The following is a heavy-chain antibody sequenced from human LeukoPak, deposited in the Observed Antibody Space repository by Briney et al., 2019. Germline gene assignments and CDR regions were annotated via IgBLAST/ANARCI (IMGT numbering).Heavy chain of an antibody. CDR3: ARDPTYSGDTN. Sequence: GGSLRLSCAASGFSFSNYWMSWVRQAPGEGLEWVANIKQDGSEEFYVESVKGRFTISRDNTKNSLYLQMNGLRDEDTAVYYCARDPTYSGDTNWGQGTLVTVSS. V-gene: IGHV3-7*04. CDR1: GFSFSNYW. J-gene: IGHJ4*02. D-gene: IGHD2-21*02. CDR2: IKQDGSEE.